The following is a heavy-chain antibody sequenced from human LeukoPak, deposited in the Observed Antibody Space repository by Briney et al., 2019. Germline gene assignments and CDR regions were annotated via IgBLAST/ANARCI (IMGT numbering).Heavy chain of an antibody. D-gene: IGHD3-22*01. Sequence: GGSLRLSCAASGFTFSSYAMSWVRQAPGKGLEWVSAISGSGGSTYYADSVKGRFTISRDNSKNTLYLQMNSQRAEDTAVYYCAYDYDSRTLPAHWGQGTLVTVSS. V-gene: IGHV3-23*01. CDR2: ISGSGGST. CDR1: GFTFSSYA. CDR3: AYDYDSRTLPAH. J-gene: IGHJ4*02.